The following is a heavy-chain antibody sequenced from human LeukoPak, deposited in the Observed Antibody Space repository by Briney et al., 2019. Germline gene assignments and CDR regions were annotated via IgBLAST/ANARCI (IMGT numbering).Heavy chain of an antibody. V-gene: IGHV3-53*01. D-gene: IGHD6-13*01. CDR1: GFTVSSNY. Sequence: GGSLRLSCAASGFTVSSNYMSWVRQAPGKGLEWVSVIYSGGSTYYADSVKGRFTVSRDNSKNTLYLQMNSLRAEDTAVYYCASYRNSSSWYYYYYGMDVWGQGTTVTVSS. CDR3: ASYRNSSSWYYYYYGMDV. CDR2: IYSGGST. J-gene: IGHJ6*02.